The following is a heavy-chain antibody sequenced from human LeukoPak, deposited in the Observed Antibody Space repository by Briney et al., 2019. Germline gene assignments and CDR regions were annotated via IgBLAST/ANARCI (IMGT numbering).Heavy chain of an antibody. CDR3: VGGAPNWGFDF. Sequence: ASVKVSCKASRYTFSSSDINWVRQAAGQGFEWMGWMSPTSGNTGYAQNFQGRVTMTRDTPISTAYMELTSLRSEDTAVYYCVGGAPNWGFDFWGQGTLVIVSS. CDR1: RYTFSSSD. CDR2: MSPTSGNT. J-gene: IGHJ4*02. V-gene: IGHV1-8*01. D-gene: IGHD7-27*01.